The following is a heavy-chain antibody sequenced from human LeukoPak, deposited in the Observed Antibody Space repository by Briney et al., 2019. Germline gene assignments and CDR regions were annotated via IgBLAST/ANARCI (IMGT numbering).Heavy chain of an antibody. CDR1: GYSFPSYW. CDR2: IYPGDSDT. J-gene: IGHJ4*02. D-gene: IGHD4-17*01. CDR3: ARQDGNGDYSFDC. V-gene: IGHV5-51*01. Sequence: GESLKISCKGSGYSFPSYWIGWVRQMPGKGLEWMGIIYPGDSDTRYSPPFQGQVTISVDKSINTAYLQWSSLKASDTAMYYCARQDGNGDYSFDCWGQGTLVTVSS.